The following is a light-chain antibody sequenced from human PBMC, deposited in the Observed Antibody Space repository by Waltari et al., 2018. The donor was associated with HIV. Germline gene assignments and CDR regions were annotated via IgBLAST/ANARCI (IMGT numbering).Light chain of an antibody. CDR3: SSYTSSSTRV. V-gene: IGLV2-14*01. CDR1: SSDVGGYNY. J-gene: IGLJ3*02. Sequence: QSALTQPASVSGSPGQSITISCPVTSSDVGGYNYVSWYQQHPGKAPQLMIYEFSKRPAVVSNRCSGSKSGNTASLTSSGLQAEDEADYYCSSYTSSSTRVFGGGTKLTVL. CDR2: EFS.